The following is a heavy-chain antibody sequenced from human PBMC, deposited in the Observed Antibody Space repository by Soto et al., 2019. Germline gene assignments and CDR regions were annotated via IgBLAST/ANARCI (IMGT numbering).Heavy chain of an antibody. D-gene: IGHD2-8*01. CDR2: IIPIFGTA. J-gene: IGHJ6*02. CDR3: ARGPSGVYYYYGMDV. V-gene: IGHV1-69*12. CDR1: GGTFSSYA. Sequence: QVQLVQSGAEVKKPGSSVKVSCKASGGTFSSYAISWVRQAPGQGLEWMGGIIPIFGTANYAQKFQGRVTIXXDXSXXTAYMGLSSLRSEDTAVYYCARGPSGVYYYYGMDVWGQGTTVTVSS.